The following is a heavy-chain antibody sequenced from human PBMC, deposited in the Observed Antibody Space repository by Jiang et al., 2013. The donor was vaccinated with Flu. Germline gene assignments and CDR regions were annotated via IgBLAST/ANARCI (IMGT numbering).Heavy chain of an antibody. CDR1: FTFSSYA. CDR3: ARGHPVGNSGFYPIDY. J-gene: IGHJ4*02. Sequence: FTFSSYAMHWVRQAPGKGLEWVAIIWYDGRNKYYADSVKGRFTISRDNSKNMFYLQMNSLRAEDTAVYYCARGHPVGNSGFYPIDYWGQGSLVTVSS. V-gene: IGHV3-33*01. D-gene: IGHD3-22*01. CDR2: IWYDGRNK.